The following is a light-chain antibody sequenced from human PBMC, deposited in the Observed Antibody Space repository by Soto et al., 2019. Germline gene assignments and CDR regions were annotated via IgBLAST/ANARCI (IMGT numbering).Light chain of an antibody. CDR1: SRDVGGYNY. CDR3: CSYAGTYTVGV. V-gene: IGLV2-11*01. CDR2: DVS. J-gene: IGLJ2*01. Sequence: QSALTQPRSVSGSPGQSVTISCTGTSRDVGGYNYVSWYQQHPGKAPKLIIYDVSKRPSGVPDRFSGSKSGNTASLTISGLQAEDEADYYCCSYAGTYTVGVFGGGTKLTVL.